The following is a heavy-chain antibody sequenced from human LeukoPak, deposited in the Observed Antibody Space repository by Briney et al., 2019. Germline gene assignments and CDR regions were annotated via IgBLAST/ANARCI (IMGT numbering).Heavy chain of an antibody. CDR1: GFDFATYW. J-gene: IGHJ4*02. D-gene: IGHD3-16*01. V-gene: IGHV3-7*01. CDR3: AGWGGGVNH. Sequence: GGSLRLSCSASGFDFATYWINWVRQAPGKGLEWVANISPDGSARYVDAVRGGFTTSRDNAKNSLSMEMNSLRAEDTAVYYCAGWGGGVNHWGQGTLVTVSS. CDR2: ISPDGSAR.